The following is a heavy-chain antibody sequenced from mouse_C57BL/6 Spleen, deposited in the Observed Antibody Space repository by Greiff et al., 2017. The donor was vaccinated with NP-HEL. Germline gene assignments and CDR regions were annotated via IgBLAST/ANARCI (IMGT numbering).Heavy chain of an antibody. J-gene: IGHJ2*01. CDR3: VRHDSGYLDY. D-gene: IGHD2-4*01. CDR1: GFSFNTYA. CDR2: IRSKSNNYAT. V-gene: IGHV10-1*01. Sequence: EVQLQESGGGLVQPKGSLKLSCAASGFSFNTYAMNWVRQAPGKGLEWVARIRSKSNNYATYYADSVKDRFTISRDDSESMLYLQMNNLKTEDTAMYYCVRHDSGYLDYWGQGTTLTVSS.